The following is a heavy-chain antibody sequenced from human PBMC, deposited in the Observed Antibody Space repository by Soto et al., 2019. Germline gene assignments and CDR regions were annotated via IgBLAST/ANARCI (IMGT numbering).Heavy chain of an antibody. V-gene: IGHV1-18*01. J-gene: IGHJ4*02. CDR1: GYTFTSYG. D-gene: IGHD6-13*01. CDR2: ISAYNGNT. Sequence: ASVKVSCKASGYTFTSYGISWVRQAPGQGLEWMGWISAYNGNTNYAQKLQGRVTMTTDTSTSTAYMELRSLRSDDTAVYYCAAAIAAASQFDYWGQGTLVTVSS. CDR3: AAAIAAASQFDY.